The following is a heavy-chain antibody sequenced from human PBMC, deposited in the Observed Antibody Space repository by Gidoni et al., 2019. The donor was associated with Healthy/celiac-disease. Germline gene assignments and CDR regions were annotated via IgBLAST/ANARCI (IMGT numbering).Heavy chain of an antibody. D-gene: IGHD2-2*02. CDR2: IKQDGSEK. V-gene: IGHV3-7*01. CDR1: GFTFSSYW. Sequence: EVQLVESGGGLVQPGGSLRLSCAASGFTFSSYWMSWVRQAPGKGLEWVANIKQDGSEKYYVDSVKGRFTISRDNAKNSLYLQMNSLRAEDTAVYYCAREDIVVVPAAIDYFDYWGQGTLVTVSS. CDR3: AREDIVVVPAAIDYFDY. J-gene: IGHJ4*02.